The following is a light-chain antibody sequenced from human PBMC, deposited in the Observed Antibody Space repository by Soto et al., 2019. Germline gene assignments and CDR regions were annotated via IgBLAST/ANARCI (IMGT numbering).Light chain of an antibody. CDR2: GAS. J-gene: IGKJ5*01. V-gene: IGKV1-17*01. CDR1: QDIRNG. CDR3: QQFHSYRIT. Sequence: IHINQAPPSLSASVSDRATITCRASQDIRNGLGWFQQKPGKAPKLLIYGASTLQSGVPSRFSGSESGTEFTLTISSLQAEDFATYYCQQFHSYRITFGEGTRLEIK.